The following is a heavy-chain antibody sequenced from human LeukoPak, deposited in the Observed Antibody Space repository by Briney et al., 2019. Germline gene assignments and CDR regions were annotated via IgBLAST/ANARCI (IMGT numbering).Heavy chain of an antibody. D-gene: IGHD4-11*01. V-gene: IGHV3-30*02. CDR3: AKRLVSNYVPHFDY. CDR2: IRYDGSNK. Sequence: PGGSLRLSCAASGFTFSIYWMHWVRQAPGKGLEWVAFIRYDGSNKYYADSVKGRFTISRDNSKNTLYLQMNSLRAEDTAVYYCAKRLVSNYVPHFDYWGQGTLVTVSS. CDR1: GFTFSIYW. J-gene: IGHJ4*02.